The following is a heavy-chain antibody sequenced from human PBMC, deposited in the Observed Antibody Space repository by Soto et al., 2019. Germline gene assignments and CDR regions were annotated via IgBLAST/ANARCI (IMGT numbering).Heavy chain of an antibody. CDR1: GGSISSGDYY. CDR3: ARVPGGQPDYGDYLED. V-gene: IGHV4-30-4*01. D-gene: IGHD4-17*01. J-gene: IGHJ4*02. Sequence: QVQLQESGPGLVKPSQTLSLTCTVSGGSISSGDYYWSWIRQPPGKGLEWIGYIYYSGSTYYNPSLKSRVTISVDTSKNQFSLKLSSVTAADTAVYYCARVPGGQPDYGDYLEDWGQGTLVTVSS. CDR2: IYYSGST.